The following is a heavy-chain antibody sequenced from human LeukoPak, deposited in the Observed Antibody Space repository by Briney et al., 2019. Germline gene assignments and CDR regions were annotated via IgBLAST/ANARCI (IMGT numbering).Heavy chain of an antibody. CDR3: ARRYSGYGHAFDI. D-gene: IGHD5-12*01. J-gene: IGHJ3*02. Sequence: PSETLSLTCIVSGGSISSYYWSWIRQPPGKGLEWIGYIYSSGSTNYSPSLKSRVTISVDTSKNQFPLKLYSVTAADTAVYYCARRYSGYGHAFDIWGQGAMVTVSS. V-gene: IGHV4-59*08. CDR2: IYSSGST. CDR1: GGSISSYY.